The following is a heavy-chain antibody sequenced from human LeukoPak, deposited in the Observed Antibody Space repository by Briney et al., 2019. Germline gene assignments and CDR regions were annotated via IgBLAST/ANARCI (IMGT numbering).Heavy chain of an antibody. V-gene: IGHV1-8*03. CDR1: GYTFTSYD. J-gene: IGHJ3*02. CDR3: ARDKWAAVADYYDSSGYYYPTFDI. CDR2: MNPNSGNT. Sequence: GASVKVSCKASGYTFTSYDINWVRQATGQGLEWMGWMNPNSGNTGYAQKFQGRVTITRNTSISTAYMELRSLRSDDTAVYYCARDKWAAVADYYDSSGYYYPTFDIWGQGTMVTVSS. D-gene: IGHD3-22*01.